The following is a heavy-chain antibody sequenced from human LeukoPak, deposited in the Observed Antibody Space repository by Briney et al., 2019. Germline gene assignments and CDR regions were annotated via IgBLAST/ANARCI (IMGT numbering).Heavy chain of an antibody. CDR3: ATRLEYGSGSYYNVDYFDY. CDR2: ISAYNGNT. V-gene: IGHV1-18*01. J-gene: IGHJ4*02. D-gene: IGHD3-10*01. CDR1: GYTFTSYG. Sequence: GASVKVSCKASGYTFTSYGISWVRQAPGQGLEWMGWISAYNGNTNYAQKLQGRVTMTTDTSTSTAYMELRSLRSDDTAVYYCATRLEYGSGSYYNVDYFDYWGQGTLVTVSS.